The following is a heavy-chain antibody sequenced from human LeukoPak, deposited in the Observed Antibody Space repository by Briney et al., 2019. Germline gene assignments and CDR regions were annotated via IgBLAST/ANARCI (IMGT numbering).Heavy chain of an antibody. V-gene: IGHV4-31*03. CDR2: IYYSGST. Sequence: PSQTLSLTCTVSGGSISSGGYYWSWIRQHPGKGLEWIVYIYYSGSTYYNPSLKSRVTISVDTSKNQFSLKLSSVTAADTAVYYCARDSDCSGGSCYDYWGQGTLVTVSS. D-gene: IGHD2-15*01. J-gene: IGHJ4*02. CDR3: ARDSDCSGGSCYDY. CDR1: GGSISSGGYY.